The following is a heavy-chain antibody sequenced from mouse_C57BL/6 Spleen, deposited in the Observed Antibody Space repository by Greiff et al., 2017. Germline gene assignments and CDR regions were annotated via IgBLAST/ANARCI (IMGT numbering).Heavy chain of an antibody. J-gene: IGHJ2*01. D-gene: IGHD1-1*01. V-gene: IGHV1-59*01. Sequence: QVQLQQPGAELVRPGTSVKLSCKASGYTFTSYWMHWVKQRPGQGLEWIGVIDPSDSYTNYNQKFKGKATLTVDTSSSTAYMQLSSLTSEDSAVYYCARDYGISYYYWGQGTTLTVSS. CDR3: ARDYGISYYY. CDR1: GYTFTSYW. CDR2: IDPSDSYT.